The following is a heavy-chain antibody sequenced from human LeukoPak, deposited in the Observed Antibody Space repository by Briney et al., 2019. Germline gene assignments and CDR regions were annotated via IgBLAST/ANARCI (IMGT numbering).Heavy chain of an antibody. Sequence: ASVKVSCKASGYSFTGYSMHWVRQAPGQGLEWMGWINPNSGGTKFAQKFQGRVTMTRDTSISAAYMEVSRLRSDDTAVYYCATQNNSYFDYWGQGTLVTVSS. D-gene: IGHD1-20*01. CDR3: ATQNNSYFDY. J-gene: IGHJ4*02. V-gene: IGHV1-2*02. CDR1: GYSFTGYS. CDR2: INPNSGGT.